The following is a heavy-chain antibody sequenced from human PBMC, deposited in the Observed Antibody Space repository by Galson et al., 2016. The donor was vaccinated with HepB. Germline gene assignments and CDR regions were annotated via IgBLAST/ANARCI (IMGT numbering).Heavy chain of an antibody. J-gene: IGHJ6*02. Sequence: SLRLSCAASGCTFSSYSMTWVRQAPGKGLEWVANIKQDGSEKYYVDSVKGRFTISRDNAKNSLYLQMNSLRGEDTAVYYCARGRGVDVWGQGTTVTVSS. CDR2: IKQDGSEK. CDR1: GCTFSSYS. V-gene: IGHV3-7*03. CDR3: ARGRGVDV.